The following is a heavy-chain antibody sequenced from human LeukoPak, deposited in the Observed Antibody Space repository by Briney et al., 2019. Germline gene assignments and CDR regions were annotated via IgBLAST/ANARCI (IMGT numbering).Heavy chain of an antibody. J-gene: IGHJ4*02. CDR2: INHSGST. CDR1: GGSFSGYY. CDR3: ARGGRGAAAGFDY. Sequence: SETLSLTCAVYGGSFSGYYWSWIRQPPGKGLEWIGEINHSGSTNYSPSLKSRVTISVDTSKKQFSLKLSSVTAADTAVYYCARGGRGAAAGFDYWGQGTLVTVSS. D-gene: IGHD6-13*01. V-gene: IGHV4-34*01.